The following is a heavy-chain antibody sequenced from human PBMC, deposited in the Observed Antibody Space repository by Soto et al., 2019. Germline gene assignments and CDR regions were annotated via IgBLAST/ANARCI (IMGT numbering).Heavy chain of an antibody. CDR3: ARFRAVVVVAASPDAFDI. D-gene: IGHD2-15*01. Sequence: PSETLSLTCAVYGVSFSGYYWSWIRQPPGKGLEWIGEINHSGSTNYNPSLKSRVTISVDTSKNQFSLKLNSVTAADTAVYYCARFRAVVVVAASPDAFDIWGQGTMVTVSS. V-gene: IGHV4-34*01. J-gene: IGHJ3*02. CDR2: INHSGST. CDR1: GVSFSGYY.